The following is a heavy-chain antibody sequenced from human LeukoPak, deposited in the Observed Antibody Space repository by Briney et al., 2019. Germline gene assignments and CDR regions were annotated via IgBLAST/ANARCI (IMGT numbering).Heavy chain of an antibody. CDR2: TYYRSKWCN. D-gene: IGHD5-24*01. J-gene: IGHJ3*02. Sequence: SQTLSLTCAISGDSVSSNSAAWNWIRQSPLRGLEWLGRTYYRSKWCNDYAVSVKSRITINPDTSKNQFSLQLNSVTPEDTAVYYCARERLQLGAFDIWGPGTMVTVSS. CDR1: GDSVSSNSAA. V-gene: IGHV6-1*01. CDR3: ARERLQLGAFDI.